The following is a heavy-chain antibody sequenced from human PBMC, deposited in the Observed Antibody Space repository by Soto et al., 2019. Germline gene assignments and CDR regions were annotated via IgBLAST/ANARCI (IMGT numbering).Heavy chain of an antibody. D-gene: IGHD3-3*01. CDR1: GGSISSGDYY. CDR3: ARGRFLEWLLSMWIDP. Sequence: SETLSLTCTVSGGSISSGDYYWSWIRQHPGKGLEWIGYIYYSGSTYYNPSLKSRVTISVDTSKNQFSLKLSSVTAADTAVYYCARGRFLEWLLSMWIDPWGQGTLVTVSS. J-gene: IGHJ5*02. CDR2: IYYSGST. V-gene: IGHV4-31*03.